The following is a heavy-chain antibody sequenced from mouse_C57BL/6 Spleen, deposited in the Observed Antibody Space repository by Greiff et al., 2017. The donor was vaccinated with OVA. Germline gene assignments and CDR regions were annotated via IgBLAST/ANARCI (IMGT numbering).Heavy chain of an antibody. CDR3: AKQSLYDAFAY. V-gene: IGHV2-9*01. D-gene: IGHD2-12*01. Sequence: VKLMESGPGLVAPSQSLSITCTASGFSLTSYGVDWVRQPPGKGLEWLGVIWGGGSTNSNSAPMSRLSISKDNSKSQVFLKMNSLQTDDAAMYYCAKQSLYDAFAYWGQGTLVTVSA. CDR2: IWGGGST. J-gene: IGHJ3*01. CDR1: GFSLTSYG.